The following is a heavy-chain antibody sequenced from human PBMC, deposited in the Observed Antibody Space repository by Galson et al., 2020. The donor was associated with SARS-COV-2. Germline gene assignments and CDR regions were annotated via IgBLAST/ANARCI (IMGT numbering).Heavy chain of an antibody. V-gene: IGHV3-74*01. J-gene: IGHJ4*02. CDR1: GFTFNKYW. Sequence: GESLKISCAASGFTFNKYWIHWVRQLPGKGLEWVSRINNDGSATIYADSVKGRFTISRDNAENTVYLQMNSLRVEDTAIYYCAMNYQLDSWGQGTLVTVSS. CDR2: INNDGSAT. CDR3: AMNYQLDS. D-gene: IGHD2-2*01.